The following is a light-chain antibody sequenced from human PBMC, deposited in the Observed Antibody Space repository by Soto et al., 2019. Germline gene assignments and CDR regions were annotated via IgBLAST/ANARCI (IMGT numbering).Light chain of an antibody. J-gene: IGLJ2*01. Sequence: QSALTQTPSVFGSPGQSVTISCTGTSGDVGTHNLVSWYQQHPGTAPKLMIYEVSNRPAGVPVRFSGSKYGNTASLTISGLQTEDEPDYYCSSYTSSDTFVFGGGTKLTVL. CDR2: EVS. V-gene: IGLV2-18*02. CDR3: SSYTSSDTFV. CDR1: SGDVGTHNL.